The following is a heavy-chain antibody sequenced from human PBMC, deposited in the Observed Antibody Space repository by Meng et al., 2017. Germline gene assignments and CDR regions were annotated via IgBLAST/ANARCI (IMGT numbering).Heavy chain of an antibody. CDR3: ATSISGWYYFNF. Sequence: QLQLQESGPGLVKPSETLSLTCTVSGGSISSSSYYWAWIRQPPGRGLEWIASISDSGNTYYSPSLRSRVTISVDTSKNQFSLKLTSVAAADMAVYYCATSISGWYYFNFWGQGTLVTVSS. CDR1: GGSISSSSYY. CDR2: ISDSGNT. V-gene: IGHV4-39*01. J-gene: IGHJ4*02. D-gene: IGHD6-19*01.